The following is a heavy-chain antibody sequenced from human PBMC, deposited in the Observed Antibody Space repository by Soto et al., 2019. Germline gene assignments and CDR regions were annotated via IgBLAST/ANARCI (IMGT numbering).Heavy chain of an antibody. CDR1: GYTFTGYY. V-gene: IGHV1-46*01. J-gene: IGHJ4*02. Sequence: ASVKVSCKASGYTFTGYYMHWVRQAPGQGLEWMGWINPNSGSTRYAQKFQGRVTMTRDTSTSTVYMELSSLRSEDTAVYYCARGLIYDSSGYYFDYWGQGTLVTVSS. CDR2: INPNSGST. D-gene: IGHD3-22*01. CDR3: ARGLIYDSSGYYFDY.